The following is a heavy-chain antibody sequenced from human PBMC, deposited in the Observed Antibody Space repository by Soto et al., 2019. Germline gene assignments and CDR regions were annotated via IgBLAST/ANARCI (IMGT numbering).Heavy chain of an antibody. Sequence: QTLSLTCAISGDSVASNSAAWNWIRQSPSRGLEWLGRTYYRSKWYNDYAVSVKSRITINPDTSKNQFSLQLNSVTPEDTAVYYCARAHRTNAYYYGSGSYYGLYYYYGMDVWGQGTTVTVSS. CDR3: ARAHRTNAYYYGSGSYYGLYYYYGMDV. D-gene: IGHD3-10*01. CDR2: TYYRSKWYN. V-gene: IGHV6-1*01. CDR1: GDSVASNSAA. J-gene: IGHJ6*02.